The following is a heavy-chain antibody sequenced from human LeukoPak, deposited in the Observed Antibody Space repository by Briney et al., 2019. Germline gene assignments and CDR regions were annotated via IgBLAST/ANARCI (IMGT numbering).Heavy chain of an antibody. J-gene: IGHJ3*02. D-gene: IGHD4-11*01. CDR2: IIPIFGTA. CDR3: ARSKRDPYAFDI. V-gene: IGHV1-69*05. CDR1: GGTFSSYA. Sequence: SVRVSCKASGGTFSSYAISWVRQAPGQGLEWMGGIIPIFGTADYAQKFQGRVTITTEESTSTAYMELSSLRSEDTAVYYCARSKRDPYAFDIWGQGTMVTVSS.